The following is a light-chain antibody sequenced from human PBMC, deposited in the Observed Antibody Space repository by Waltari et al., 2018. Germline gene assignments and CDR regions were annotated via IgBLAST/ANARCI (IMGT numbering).Light chain of an antibody. CDR3: ATWDDRLNGAV. V-gene: IGLV1-44*01. Sequence: QSILTQPPSASGAPGQRVTLSCSGSRSNLGSNTVNWYQQFPGTAPKLVISTNDQRPSGVPDRVSGSKSGTSASLAISGLQSEDEADYYCATWDDRLNGAVFGGGTKLTV. CDR1: RSNLGSNT. J-gene: IGLJ3*02. CDR2: TND.